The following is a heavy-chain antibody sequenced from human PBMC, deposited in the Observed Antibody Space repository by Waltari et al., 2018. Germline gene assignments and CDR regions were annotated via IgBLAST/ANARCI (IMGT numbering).Heavy chain of an antibody. D-gene: IGHD3-22*01. CDR3: ARTRPEYYYDSSGYPDYFDY. V-gene: IGHV4-34*01. Sequence: QVQLQQWGAGLLKPSETLSLTCAVYGGSFSGYYWSWIRQPPGKGLEWIGEIKHSGSTHYSPSLKIRVTLSVDASKNQFSLKLSSVTAADTAVYYCARTRPEYYYDSSGYPDYFDYWGQGTLVTVSS. CDR2: IKHSGST. J-gene: IGHJ4*02. CDR1: GGSFSGYY.